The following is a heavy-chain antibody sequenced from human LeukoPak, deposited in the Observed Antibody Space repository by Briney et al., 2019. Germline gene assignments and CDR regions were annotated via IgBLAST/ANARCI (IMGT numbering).Heavy chain of an antibody. CDR1: GGSISSSSYY. Sequence: PSETLSLTCTVSGGSISSSSYYWGWIRQPPGKGLEWSGSIYYSGSTYYNPSLKSRVTISVDTSKNQFSLKLSSVTAGDTAVYYCARCADTIATPQHFDYWGQGTLLTVSS. CDR3: ARCADTIATPQHFDY. J-gene: IGHJ4*02. CDR2: IYYSGST. V-gene: IGHV4-39*01. D-gene: IGHD6-13*01.